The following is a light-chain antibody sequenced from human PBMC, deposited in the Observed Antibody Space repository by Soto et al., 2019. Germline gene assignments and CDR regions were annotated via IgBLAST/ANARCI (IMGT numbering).Light chain of an antibody. V-gene: IGLV1-40*01. CDR3: QSYDSILSSYV. CDR1: SSKIGAGYD. J-gene: IGLJ1*01. Sequence: QSVLTQPPSVSGAPGQRVTISCTGSSSKIGAGYDVHWYQQLPGTAPKLLIYGNSNRPSGVPDRFSGSKSGTSASLAITGLQAEDEADYYCQSYDSILSSYVFGTGTKLTVL. CDR2: GNS.